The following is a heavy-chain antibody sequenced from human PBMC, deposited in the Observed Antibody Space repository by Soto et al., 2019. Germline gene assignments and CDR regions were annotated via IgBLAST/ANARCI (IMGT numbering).Heavy chain of an antibody. J-gene: IGHJ4*02. CDR2: IYYTGTT. CDR1: GVSVSSGGHS. D-gene: IGHD4-4*01. V-gene: IGHV4-61*08. Sequence: VQLQESGPGLVKPSETLSLTCTVSGVSVSSGGHSWSWIRQPPGRGLEWIGYIYYTGTTYYNPSLKSRVTISVDTSKDQFSLRLGPMTAADTAVYYCARTTVTRRYFDYWGQGALVTVSS. CDR3: ARTTVTRRYFDY.